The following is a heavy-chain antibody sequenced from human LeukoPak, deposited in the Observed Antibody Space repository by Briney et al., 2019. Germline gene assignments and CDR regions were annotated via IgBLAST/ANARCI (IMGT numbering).Heavy chain of an antibody. CDR1: GGSFSGYY. Sequence: SETLSLTCAVYGGSFSGYYWSWIRQPPGKGLEWIGEINHSGSTNYNPSLKSRVTISVDTSKNQFSLKLSSVTAADTAVYYCARGPAYYYGRGFDYWGQGTLVTVSS. CDR3: ARGPAYYYGRGFDY. D-gene: IGHD3-10*02. V-gene: IGHV4-34*01. CDR2: INHSGST. J-gene: IGHJ4*02.